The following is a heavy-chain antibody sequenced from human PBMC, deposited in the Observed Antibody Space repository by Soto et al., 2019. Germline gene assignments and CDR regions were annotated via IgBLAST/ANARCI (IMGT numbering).Heavy chain of an antibody. D-gene: IGHD6-6*01. V-gene: IGHV1-18*01. CDR3: ARDRGSSSHRMFDY. CDR2: ISAYNGNT. J-gene: IGHJ4*02. Sequence: ASVKVSCQASGSTFTSYGISWVRQAPGQGLEWMGWISAYNGNTNYAQKLQGRVTMTTDTSTSTAYMELRSLRSDDTAVYYCARDRGSSSHRMFDYWGQGTLVTVSS. CDR1: GSTFTSYG.